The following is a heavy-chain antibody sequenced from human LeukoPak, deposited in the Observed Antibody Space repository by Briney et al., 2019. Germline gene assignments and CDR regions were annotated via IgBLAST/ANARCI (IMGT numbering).Heavy chain of an antibody. CDR3: AREGFGSMEQQLVREGWFDP. V-gene: IGHV4-30-2*01. CDR1: GSSISSGGYY. Sequence: PSQTLSLSCTVSGSSISSGGYYWSWIRQPPGKGLEWIGYIYHSGSTYYNPSLKSRVTISVDRSKNQFSLKLSSVTAADTAVYYCAREGFGSMEQQLVREGWFDPWGQGTLVTVSS. D-gene: IGHD6-13*01. CDR2: IYHSGST. J-gene: IGHJ5*02.